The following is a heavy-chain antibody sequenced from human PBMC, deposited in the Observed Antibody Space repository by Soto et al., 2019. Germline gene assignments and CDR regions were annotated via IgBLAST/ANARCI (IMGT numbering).Heavy chain of an antibody. CDR1: GDSISSSSYY. Sequence: QLQLQESGPGLVKPSETLSLTCTVSGDSISSSSYYWGWIRQPPGKGLEWIGSMSYSGSTYYNPSLKSRVTNSVDTYQNRFSLMLSSVTAADTAVYYCARRYSSGWYFDYWGQGTLVTVSS. V-gene: IGHV4-39*01. J-gene: IGHJ4*02. D-gene: IGHD6-19*01. CDR2: MSYSGST. CDR3: ARRYSSGWYFDY.